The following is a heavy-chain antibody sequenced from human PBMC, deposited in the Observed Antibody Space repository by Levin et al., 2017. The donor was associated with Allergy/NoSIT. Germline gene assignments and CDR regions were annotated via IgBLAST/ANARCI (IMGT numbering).Heavy chain of an antibody. D-gene: IGHD2-2*01. CDR2: IYVSGGA. CDR3: ARMTYSSSWHIDY. CDR1: GDSIRSYY. J-gene: IGHJ4*02. V-gene: IGHV4-4*07. Sequence: SQTLSLTCSVSGDSIRSYYLAWIRQPAGAGLEWIGHIYVSGGANYNPSLNSRVTMSRDASRKEFSLKLSSVTAADTGMYYCARMTYSSSWHIDYWGQGALVTVSS.